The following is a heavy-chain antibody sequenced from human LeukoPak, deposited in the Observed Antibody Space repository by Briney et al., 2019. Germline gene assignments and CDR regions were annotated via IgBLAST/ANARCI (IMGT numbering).Heavy chain of an antibody. Sequence: GGSLRLSCVASGFTLSSYGMNWVRQAPGKGLEGVAFMRFYGSNKYYADSVKGRFTISRDNSKSTLYLQMNSLRAEDTAVYYCAKDQYYYYYYMDVWGKGTTVTVSS. CDR2: MRFYGSNK. V-gene: IGHV3-30*02. J-gene: IGHJ6*03. CDR1: GFTLSSYG. CDR3: AKDQYYYYYYMDV.